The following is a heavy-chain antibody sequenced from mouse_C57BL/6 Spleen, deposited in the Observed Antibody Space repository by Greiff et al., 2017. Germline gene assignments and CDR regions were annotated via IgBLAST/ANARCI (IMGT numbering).Heavy chain of an antibody. V-gene: IGHV1-39*01. CDR1: GYSFTDYN. CDR2: INPNYGTT. D-gene: IGHD2-1*01. J-gene: IGHJ2*01. CDR3: ARGVYYGNWYYFDY. Sequence: EVQLQQSGPELVKPGASVKISCKASGYSFTDYNMNWVKQSNGKSLEWIGVINPNYGTTSYNQKFKGKTTLTVDQSSSTAYMQLNSLTSEDSAVYYCARGVYYGNWYYFDYWGQGTTLTVSS.